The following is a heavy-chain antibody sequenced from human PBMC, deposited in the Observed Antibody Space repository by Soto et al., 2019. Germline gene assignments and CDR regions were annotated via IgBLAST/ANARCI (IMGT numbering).Heavy chain of an antibody. D-gene: IGHD2-15*01. CDR1: GFTFSSYG. CDR3: VREGYCSGSTCLYKWFDP. Sequence: GGSLRLSCAASGFTFSSYGMHWVRQAPGKGLECVSRISPGGRSTTNADSVKGRFTISRDNVKKTLYLQMNSLRDEDTAIYYCVREGYCSGSTCLYKWFDPWGQGTLVTVSS. CDR2: ISPGGRST. J-gene: IGHJ5*02. V-gene: IGHV3-74*03.